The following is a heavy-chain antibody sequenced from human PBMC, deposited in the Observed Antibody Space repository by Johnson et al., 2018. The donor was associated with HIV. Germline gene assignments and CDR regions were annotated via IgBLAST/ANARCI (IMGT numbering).Heavy chain of an antibody. Sequence: VQLMESGGGLVKAGGSLRFSCEASGFTFSSYAMSWVRQAPGKGLEWVSIIYSGGTTYYADSVKGRFTISRENAKNSLYLQMNSLRAEDTAVYYCARGGGAFDIWGQGTMVTVSS. J-gene: IGHJ3*02. V-gene: IGHV3-66*02. D-gene: IGHD2-15*01. CDR1: GFTFSSYA. CDR3: ARGGGAFDI. CDR2: IYSGGTT.